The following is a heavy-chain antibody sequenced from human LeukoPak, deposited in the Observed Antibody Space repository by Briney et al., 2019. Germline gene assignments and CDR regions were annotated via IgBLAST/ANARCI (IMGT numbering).Heavy chain of an antibody. CDR2: ISYDGSNK. CDR3: ARGEIRWLQFSDALDI. V-gene: IGHV3-30-3*01. J-gene: IGHJ3*02. D-gene: IGHD5-12*01. CDR1: GFTFSSYA. Sequence: GGSLRLSCAASGFTFSSYAMHWVRQAPGKELEWVAVISYDGSNKYYADSVKGRFTFSRDNSKNTLYLQMNSLRAEDTAVYYCARGEIRWLQFSDALDIWGQGTMVTVSS.